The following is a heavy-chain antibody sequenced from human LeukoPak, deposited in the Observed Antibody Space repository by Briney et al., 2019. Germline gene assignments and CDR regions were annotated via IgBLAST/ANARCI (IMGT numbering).Heavy chain of an antibody. V-gene: IGHV3-23*01. Sequence: PGGSLRLSCAASGFTFSSYAISWVRQAPGKGLEWVAVICCSGGSTYYADSVKGRFTISRDNSKNTVYLQMNSLRAEDTAIYYCAKESPSGSPRNYCFGYWGQGTLVTVSS. J-gene: IGHJ4*02. CDR2: ICCSGGST. CDR3: AKESPSGSPRNYCFGY. CDR1: GFTFSSYA. D-gene: IGHD1-14*01.